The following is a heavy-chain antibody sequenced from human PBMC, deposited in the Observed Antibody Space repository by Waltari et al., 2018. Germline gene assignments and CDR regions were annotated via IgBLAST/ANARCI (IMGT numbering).Heavy chain of an antibody. Sequence: EVQLLQSGAEVKKPGESLRISCMGSGYTFNNNWIGWVRPVPGKGLDWMALIYPGDSDSRYSPSFQGQVTISADKSISTAYLQWRSLKASDTAIYYCARISHIVNPDAYYYDYWGPGTLVTVAS. V-gene: IGHV5-51*01. J-gene: IGHJ4*02. D-gene: IGHD5-12*01. CDR2: IYPGDSDS. CDR1: GYTFNNNW. CDR3: ARISHIVNPDAYYYDY.